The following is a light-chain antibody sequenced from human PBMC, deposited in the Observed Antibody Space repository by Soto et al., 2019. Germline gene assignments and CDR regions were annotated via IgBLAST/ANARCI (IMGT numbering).Light chain of an antibody. Sequence: DIQMTQSPSTLSASVGDRVTITCRASQSISSWLAWYQQKPGKAPKLLIYKASSLESGVPSRFSGSGSGTEFTRTISSLQPDDFATYYCQQYNSYPWTFGQGIKVEIK. CDR2: KAS. J-gene: IGKJ1*01. CDR1: QSISSW. V-gene: IGKV1-5*03. CDR3: QQYNSYPWT.